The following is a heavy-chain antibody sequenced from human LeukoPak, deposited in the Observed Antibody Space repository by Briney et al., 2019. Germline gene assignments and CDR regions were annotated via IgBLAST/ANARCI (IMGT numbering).Heavy chain of an antibody. D-gene: IGHD3-16*02. Sequence: SGPTLVKPTQTLTLTCTFSVFSLSTRGVGVGWIRQPPGKALEWLALIYWNDDKRYSPSLKSRLTITKDTSKNQVVLTMTNMDPVDTATFYCARVTLSFDYWGQGTLVTVSS. V-gene: IGHV2-5*01. CDR1: VFSLSTRGVG. CDR3: ARVTLSFDY. CDR2: IYWNDDK. J-gene: IGHJ4*02.